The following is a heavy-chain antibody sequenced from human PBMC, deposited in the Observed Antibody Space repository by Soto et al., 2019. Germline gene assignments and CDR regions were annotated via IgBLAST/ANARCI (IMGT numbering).Heavy chain of an antibody. CDR3: ARDRWGRGCSYGYGMDV. J-gene: IGHJ6*02. V-gene: IGHV1-18*01. Sequence: QVQLVQSGAEVKKPGASVKVSCKASGYTFTNYGISWVRQAPGQGLEWMGWISAYNYNTNYAQKLQGRVTMTTDTSTSTAYMELRSLRSDDTAVYYCARDRWGRGCSYGYGMDVWGQGTTVTVSS. CDR1: GYTFTNYG. CDR2: ISAYNYNT. D-gene: IGHD5-18*01.